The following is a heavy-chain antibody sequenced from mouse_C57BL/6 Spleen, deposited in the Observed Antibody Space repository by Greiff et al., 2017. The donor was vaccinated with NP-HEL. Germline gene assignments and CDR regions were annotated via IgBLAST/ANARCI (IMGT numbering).Heavy chain of an antibody. CDR2: INPSTGGT. J-gene: IGHJ2*01. Sequence: EVQRVESGPELVKPGASVKISCKASGYSFTGYYMNWVKQSPEKSLEWIGEINPSTGGTTYNQKFKAKATLTVDKSSSTAYMQLKSLTSEDSAVYYCARYYYGSSPFDYWGQGTTLTVSS. D-gene: IGHD1-1*01. V-gene: IGHV1-42*01. CDR3: ARYYYGSSPFDY. CDR1: GYSFTGYY.